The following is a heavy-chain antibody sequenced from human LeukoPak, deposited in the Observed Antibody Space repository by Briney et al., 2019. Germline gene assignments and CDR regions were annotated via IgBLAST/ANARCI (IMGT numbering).Heavy chain of an antibody. Sequence: PSETLSLTCTVSGGSISSSRYYWGWIRQPPGKGLEWIGSIYYSGSTYYNPSLKSRVTISVDTSKNQFSLKLSSVTAADTAVYYCARVGSGSYYPRQGAFDIWGQGTMVTVSS. CDR1: GGSISSSRYY. CDR3: ARVGSGSYYPRQGAFDI. V-gene: IGHV4-39*07. D-gene: IGHD1-26*01. CDR2: IYYSGST. J-gene: IGHJ3*02.